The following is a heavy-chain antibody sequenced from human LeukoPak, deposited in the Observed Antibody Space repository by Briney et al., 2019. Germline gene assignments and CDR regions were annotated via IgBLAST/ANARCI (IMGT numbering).Heavy chain of an antibody. D-gene: IGHD3-9*01. CDR3: ARSPLGVLRYCTGGMDV. CDR1: GFTFSSYW. V-gene: IGHV3-74*01. CDR2: INSDGSST. Sequence: PGGSLRLSCAASGFTFSSYWMHWVRHAPGKGLVWVSRINSDGSSTSYADSVKGRFTISRDNAKNSLYLQMNSLRAEDTALYYCARSPLGVLRYCTGGMDVWGQGTTVTVSS. J-gene: IGHJ6*02.